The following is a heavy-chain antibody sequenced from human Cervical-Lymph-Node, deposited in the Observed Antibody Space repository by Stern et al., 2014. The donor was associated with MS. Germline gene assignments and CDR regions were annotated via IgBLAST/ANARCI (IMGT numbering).Heavy chain of an antibody. CDR3: ARRDGTSSRNGLDY. Sequence: VQLVESGAEVKKPGSSVKVSCKVSGGTFSSYRISWVRQAPGQGLEWMGGITPIFGTANYAQKFQDRVTITADESTSTAYMELSSLRSEDTAVYFCARRDGTSSRNGLDYWGQGTLVTVSS. J-gene: IGHJ4*02. D-gene: IGHD6-13*01. V-gene: IGHV1-69*01. CDR2: ITPIFGTA. CDR1: GGTFSSYR.